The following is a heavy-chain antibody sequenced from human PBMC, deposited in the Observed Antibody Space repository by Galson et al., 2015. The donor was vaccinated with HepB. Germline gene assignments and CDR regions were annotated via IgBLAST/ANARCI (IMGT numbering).Heavy chain of an antibody. CDR3: ARMGDSAMVTVYYFFYGMDV. J-gene: IGHJ6*02. D-gene: IGHD5-18*01. V-gene: IGHV1-69*13. CDR1: GGTFSSYA. Sequence: SVKVSCKASGGTFSSYAISWVRQAPGQGLEWMGGIIPIFGTANYAQKFQGRVTITADESTSTAYMELSSLRSEDTAVYYCARMGDSAMVTVYYFFYGMDVWGHGTTVTASS. CDR2: IIPIFGTA.